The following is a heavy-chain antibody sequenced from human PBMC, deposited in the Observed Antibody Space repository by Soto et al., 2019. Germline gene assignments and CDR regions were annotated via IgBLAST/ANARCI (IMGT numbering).Heavy chain of an antibody. V-gene: IGHV3-23*01. D-gene: IGHD2-2*01. CDR1: GITFSSYA. CDR2: ISGSGGST. Sequence: GGSLRLSCAASGITFSSYAMSWVRQAPGKGLEWVSAISGSGGSTYYANSVKGRFTTSRDNSRNTLYLQMNGLRAEDTAVYYCAKVLAADIVVVPAARPWYYYGMDVWGQGTTVTVSS. J-gene: IGHJ6*02. CDR3: AKVLAADIVVVPAARPWYYYGMDV.